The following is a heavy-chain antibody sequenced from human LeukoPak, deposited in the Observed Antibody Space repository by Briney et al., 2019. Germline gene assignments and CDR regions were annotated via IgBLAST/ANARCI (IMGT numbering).Heavy chain of an antibody. J-gene: IGHJ4*02. V-gene: IGHV3-23*01. CDR2: ITGSGGST. Sequence: GRSLRLSCAASEFTFNSYAMSWVRQAPGKGLEWVSTITGSGGSTYYADSVKGRFTISRDSSRNTLYLQMNSLRADDTAIYYCAKSGSSSSRYYFDYWGQGALVTVSS. CDR1: EFTFNSYA. CDR3: AKSGSSSSRYYFDY. D-gene: IGHD2-2*01.